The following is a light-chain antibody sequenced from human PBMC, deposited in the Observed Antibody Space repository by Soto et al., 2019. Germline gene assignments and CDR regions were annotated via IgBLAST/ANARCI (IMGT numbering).Light chain of an antibody. V-gene: IGKV3D-15*01. CDR3: QHYVERSPIT. CDR1: QSVSSN. J-gene: IGKJ5*01. Sequence: EIVMTQSPATLSVSPGERATFSCWASQSVSSNLAWYQQKPGQAPRLLIYDASTRATGIPARFSGSGSGTDFTLTISGLQSEDFALYYCQHYVERSPITFGQGTRLEIK. CDR2: DAS.